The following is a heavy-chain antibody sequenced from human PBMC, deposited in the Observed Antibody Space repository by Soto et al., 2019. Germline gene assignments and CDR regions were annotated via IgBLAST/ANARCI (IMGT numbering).Heavy chain of an antibody. J-gene: IGHJ5*01. CDR3: VSDPHSAVTTGGWFES. D-gene: IGHD4-17*01. V-gene: IGHV3-23*01. Sequence: EVQLLESGGGLIQPGGSLRLSCAASGFSFESYAMSWFRQAPGTGLRWVSIISGTGGTTFYADSVKGRFTISRDNSKNMVYLQMDSLRADDTALYYCVSDPHSAVTTGGWFESWGQGTLVTVSS. CDR1: GFSFESYA. CDR2: ISGTGGTT.